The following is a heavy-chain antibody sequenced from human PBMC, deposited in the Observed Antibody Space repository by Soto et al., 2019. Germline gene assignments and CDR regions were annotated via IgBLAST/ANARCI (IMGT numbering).Heavy chain of an antibody. J-gene: IGHJ4*02. CDR3: ARGLSDFLRFGGVTSPTIFDL. Sequence: EVQLVASGGGVVQPGGSLRLSCAASGFTVISNYMGWVRQAPGKGLEWVSIIYSGGITYYADSVKDRFAISRDNAKNTLDLQMTSLRADDTAVYYCARGLSDFLRFGGVTSPTIFDLWGQGILVTVSS. D-gene: IGHD3-16*01. CDR2: IYSGGIT. V-gene: IGHV3-66*01. CDR1: GFTVISNY.